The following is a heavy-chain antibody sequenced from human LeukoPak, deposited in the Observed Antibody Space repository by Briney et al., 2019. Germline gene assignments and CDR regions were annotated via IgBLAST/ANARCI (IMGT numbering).Heavy chain of an antibody. D-gene: IGHD2-15*01. CDR3: AKHVVVVAAKDYFDY. J-gene: IGHJ4*02. CDR2: ISGSGGST. V-gene: IGHV3-23*01. Sequence: GGSLRLSCAASGFTFSSYAMSSVRQAPGKGLEWVSPISGSGGSTYYADSVKGRFTISRDNSKNTLYLQMNSLRAEDTAVYYCAKHVVVVAAKDYFDYWGQGTLVTVSS. CDR1: GFTFSSYA.